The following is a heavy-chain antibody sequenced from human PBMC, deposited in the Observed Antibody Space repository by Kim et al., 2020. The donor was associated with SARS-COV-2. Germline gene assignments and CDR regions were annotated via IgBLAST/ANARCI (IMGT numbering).Heavy chain of an antibody. J-gene: IGHJ4*02. CDR1: GFTFSSYA. CDR3: ARDRADTDTGVFDY. Sequence: GGSLRLSCAASGFTFSSYAMHWVRQAPGKGLEWVAVISYDGSNKYYADSVKGRFTISRDNSKNTLYLQMNSLRAEDTAVYYCARDRADTDTGVFDYWGQGTLVTVSS. D-gene: IGHD5-18*01. CDR2: ISYDGSNK. V-gene: IGHV3-30-3*01.